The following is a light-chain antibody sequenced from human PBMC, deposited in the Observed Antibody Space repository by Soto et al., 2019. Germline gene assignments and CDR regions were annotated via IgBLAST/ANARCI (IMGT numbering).Light chain of an antibody. CDR3: QQYSGSPIT. Sequence: VLTQSPATLSLSPGERATLSCRASQSVGTSLAWYQHKPGQAPTLLMSGASNRASGVPVRFSGSGSGTDFTLTITRLEPEDFALYYCQQYSGSPITFGLGTRLEIK. J-gene: IGKJ5*01. CDR2: GAS. V-gene: IGKV3-11*01. CDR1: QSVGTS.